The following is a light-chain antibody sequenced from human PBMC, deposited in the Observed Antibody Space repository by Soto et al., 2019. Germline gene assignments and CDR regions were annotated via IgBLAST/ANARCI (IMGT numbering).Light chain of an antibody. CDR3: QQYDIWPIT. J-gene: IGKJ5*01. V-gene: IGKV3-15*01. Sequence: EIVMTQSPATLSVSPGERATFPCRASQSARSTLAWHQQKPGQAPSLLIYSASTRATGTPARFSGSGSGTEFTLTISSLLSEDIVVYYCQQYDIWPITFGQGTRLEIK. CDR2: SAS. CDR1: QSARST.